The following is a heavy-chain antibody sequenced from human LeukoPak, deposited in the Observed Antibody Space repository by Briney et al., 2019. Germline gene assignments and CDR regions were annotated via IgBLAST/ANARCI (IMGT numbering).Heavy chain of an antibody. D-gene: IGHD5-12*01. CDR2: INDNGSTR. J-gene: IGHJ4*02. CDR3: AKDMQTWPRFPDY. CDR1: GFTFSNHA. Sequence: PGGSLRLYCGGAGFTFSNHAMSWDRQAPGKGLEWVSGINDNGSTRFYAASVKGRFTSSRDNPKNTLYLQMNGLRVEDTAVYYCAKDMQTWPRFPDYWGQGTLVTVSS. V-gene: IGHV3-23*01.